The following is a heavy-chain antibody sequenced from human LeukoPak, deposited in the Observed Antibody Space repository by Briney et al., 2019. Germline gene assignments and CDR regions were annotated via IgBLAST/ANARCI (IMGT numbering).Heavy chain of an antibody. V-gene: IGHV3-23*01. J-gene: IGHJ4*02. Sequence: GSGGSTYYADSVKGRFTISRDNSKNTLYLQMNSLRAEDTAVYYCAKDLVPIAAAGTGGIDYWGQGTLVTVSS. CDR3: AKDLVPIAAAGTGGIDY. CDR2: GSGGST. D-gene: IGHD6-13*01.